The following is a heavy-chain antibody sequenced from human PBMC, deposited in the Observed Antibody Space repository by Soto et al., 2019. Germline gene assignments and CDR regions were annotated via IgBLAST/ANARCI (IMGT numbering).Heavy chain of an antibody. D-gene: IGHD2-21*01. J-gene: IGHJ3*01. CDR2: VKSRSYGGTT. V-gene: IGHV3-15*07. Sequence: GGSLRLSCAASGFPFNNAWMNWVRQAPGKGLEWVGRVKSRSYGGTTDYAAPVKGRFIISRDDSVNTVYLHMNSLQTDDTAVYYYTAYTINIRWGYVWGQGTMVTVS. CDR1: GFPFNNAW. CDR3: TAYTINIRWGYV.